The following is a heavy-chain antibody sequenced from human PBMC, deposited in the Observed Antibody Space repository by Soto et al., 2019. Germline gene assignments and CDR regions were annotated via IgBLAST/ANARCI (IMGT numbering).Heavy chain of an antibody. J-gene: IGHJ4*02. Sequence: SVKVSCKASGGTFSSYAISWVRQAPGQGLEWMGGIIPIFGTANYAQKFQGRVTITADESTSTAYMELSSLRSEDTAVYYCAREGIANSYGYWPFDYWGQGILVTVSS. CDR1: GGTFSSYA. D-gene: IGHD5-18*01. V-gene: IGHV1-69*13. CDR3: AREGIANSYGYWPFDY. CDR2: IIPIFGTA.